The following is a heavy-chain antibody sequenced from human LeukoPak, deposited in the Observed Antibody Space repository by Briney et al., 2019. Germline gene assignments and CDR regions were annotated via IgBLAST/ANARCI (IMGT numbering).Heavy chain of an antibody. CDR2: ISYDGSNK. D-gene: IGHD6-19*01. V-gene: IGHV3-30*03. CDR3: ETTLAVAGTDS. Sequence: GRSLRLSCAASGFTFSRSGIHWVRQGPGKGLEWVALISYDGSNKYYADSVQGRFTISRDNSKNTLYLQMNSLRTEDTALYYCETTLAVAGTDSWGRGTLVTVSS. J-gene: IGHJ4*02. CDR1: GFTFSRSG.